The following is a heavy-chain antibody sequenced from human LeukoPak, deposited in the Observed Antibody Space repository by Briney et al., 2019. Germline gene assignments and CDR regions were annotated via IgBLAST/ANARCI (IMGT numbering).Heavy chain of an antibody. J-gene: IGHJ4*02. Sequence: GGSLRLSCAASGFTFSRYWMHWVRQVPGKGLVWVSRINPDATIITYADSVRGRFTISRDNAKNTLYLQLSNLRAEDTAVYYFVRDLVLVTTPRYDFDHWGQGTLVTVSS. CDR3: VRDLVLVTTPRYDFDH. CDR2: INPDATII. CDR1: GFTFSRYW. D-gene: IGHD2-21*02. V-gene: IGHV3-74*01.